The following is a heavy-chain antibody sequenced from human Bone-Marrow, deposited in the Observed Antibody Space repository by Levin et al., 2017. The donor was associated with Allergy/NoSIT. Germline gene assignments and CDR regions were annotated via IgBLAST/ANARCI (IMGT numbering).Heavy chain of an antibody. D-gene: IGHD2-2*01. CDR1: GFTFNDYG. V-gene: IGHV3-30*18. J-gene: IGHJ4*02. CDR2: ISYDGSLK. CDR3: AKETTSRSSTSLDF. Sequence: GESLKISFAASGFTFNDYGMQWLRQAPGKGLEWVAVISYDGSLKYYTDSVKGRFTISRDNSKNTLSLQMDSLRAEDTAVYYCAKETTSRSSTSLDFWGQGTLVTVSS.